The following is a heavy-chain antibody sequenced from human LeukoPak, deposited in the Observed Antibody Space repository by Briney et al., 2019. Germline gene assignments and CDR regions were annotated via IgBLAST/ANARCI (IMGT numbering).Heavy chain of an antibody. V-gene: IGHV4-39*01. D-gene: IGHD2-15*01. Sequence: SETLSLTCAVYGGSFSGYYWGWIRQPPGKGLEWIGSIYYSGSTYCNPSLKSRVTIFVDTSKNQFSLKLRSVTAADTAVYYCANRWRGFLDPWGQGTLVTVSS. J-gene: IGHJ5*02. CDR2: IYYSGST. CDR1: GGSFSGYY. CDR3: ANRWRGFLDP.